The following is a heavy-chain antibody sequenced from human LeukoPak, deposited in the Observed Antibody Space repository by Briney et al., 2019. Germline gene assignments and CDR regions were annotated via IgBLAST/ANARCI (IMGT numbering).Heavy chain of an antibody. Sequence: SETLSLTCTVSGGSISSYYWSWIRQPPGKGLEWIGYIYYSGSTNYNPSLKSRVTISVDTSKNQFSLKLSSVTAADTAVYYCARHLHAYSSSWYGFDPWGQGTLVTVSS. V-gene: IGHV4-59*08. D-gene: IGHD6-13*01. CDR1: GGSISSYY. CDR2: IYYSGST. J-gene: IGHJ5*02. CDR3: ARHLHAYSSSWYGFDP.